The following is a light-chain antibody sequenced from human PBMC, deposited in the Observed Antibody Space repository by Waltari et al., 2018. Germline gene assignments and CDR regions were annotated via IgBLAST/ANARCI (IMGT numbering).Light chain of an antibody. Sequence: TISCSGSRSNIGTNTVNWYQQLPGTAPKVLMYSNNQRPSGVPDRFSGSKSGTSASLAVSGLQSEDEGDYYCATWDDSLNGVVFGGGTKLTVL. CDR2: SNN. CDR1: RSNIGTNT. J-gene: IGLJ2*01. V-gene: IGLV1-44*01. CDR3: ATWDDSLNGVV.